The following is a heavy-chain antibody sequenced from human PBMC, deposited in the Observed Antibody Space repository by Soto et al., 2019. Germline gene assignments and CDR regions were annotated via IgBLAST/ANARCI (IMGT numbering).Heavy chain of an antibody. CDR3: TTDREQGLVNYGVDV. V-gene: IGHV3-15*07. Sequence: EVQLVESGGGLVKPGGSLRLSCAPSGFTLSKAWMNWVRQAPGKGLEWVDRIKSKPDGGTTDYLAPVKGRFTISRHHSKDKRYLQTNSLKSEDPAAYSCTTDREQGLVNYGVDVWGQGTSVTVSS. D-gene: IGHD6-19*01. CDR1: GFTLSKAW. J-gene: IGHJ6*02. CDR2: IKSKPDGGTT.